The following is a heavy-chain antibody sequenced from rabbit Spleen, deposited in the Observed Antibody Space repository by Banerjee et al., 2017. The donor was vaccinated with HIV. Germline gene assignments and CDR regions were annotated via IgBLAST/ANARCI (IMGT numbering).Heavy chain of an antibody. CDR2: IAGGGGST. CDR1: GFSFSSSYW. J-gene: IGHJ4*01. V-gene: IGHV1S45*01. CDR3: ARDSPTSGGFYDYDL. D-gene: IGHD1-1*01. Sequence: QEQLEESGGDLVKPEGSLTLTCTASGFSFSSSYWICWVRQAPGKGLEWIGCIAGGGGSTYYTSWAKGRFTISKTSSTTVTLQMTSLTDADTAMHFCARDSPTSGGFYDYDLWGPGTLVTVS.